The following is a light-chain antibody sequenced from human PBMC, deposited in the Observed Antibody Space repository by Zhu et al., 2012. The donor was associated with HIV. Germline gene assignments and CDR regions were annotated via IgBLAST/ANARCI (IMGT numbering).Light chain of an antibody. J-gene: IGKJ1*01. CDR2: DAS. V-gene: IGKV3-20*01. Sequence: VLTQPPDTLSLSPGETATLSCRASQSISSNYLAWFQKKPGQRPRLLIYDASSRAPGIPDNFSGSGSGTDFTLNITGLEPEDFAMYYCQQYASSPRTFGQGTEVEI. CDR1: QSISSNY. CDR3: QQYASSPRT.